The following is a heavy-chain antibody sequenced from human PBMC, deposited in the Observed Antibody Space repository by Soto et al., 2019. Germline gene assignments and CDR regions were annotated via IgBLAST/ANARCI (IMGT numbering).Heavy chain of an antibody. CDR3: ARGGLWFGELLYRNAFDI. V-gene: IGHV4-31*03. CDR1: GGSISSGGYY. J-gene: IGHJ3*02. Sequence: TLSLTCTVSGGSISSGGYYWSWIRQHPGKGLEWIGYIYYSGSTYYNPSLKSRVTISVDTSKNQFSLKLSSVTAADTAVYYCARGGLWFGELLYRNAFDIWGQGTMVTV. D-gene: IGHD3-10*01. CDR2: IYYSGST.